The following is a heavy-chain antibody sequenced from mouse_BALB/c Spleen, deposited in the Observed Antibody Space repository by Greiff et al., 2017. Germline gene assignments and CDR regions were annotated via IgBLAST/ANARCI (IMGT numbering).Heavy chain of an antibody. J-gene: IGHJ4*01. Sequence: EVKLMESGGGLVQPGGSLKLSCAASGFTFSSYTMSWVRQTPEKRLEWVAYISNGGGSTYYPDTVKGRFTISRDNAKNTLYLQMSSLKSEDTAMYYCARHGITTGYYYAMDYWGQGTSVTVSS. CDR2: ISNGGGST. CDR3: ARHGITTGYYYAMDY. D-gene: IGHD2-4*01. CDR1: GFTFSSYT. V-gene: IGHV5-12-2*01.